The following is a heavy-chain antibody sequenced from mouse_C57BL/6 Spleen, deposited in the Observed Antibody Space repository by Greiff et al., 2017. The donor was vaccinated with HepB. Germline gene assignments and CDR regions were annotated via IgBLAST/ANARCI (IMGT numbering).Heavy chain of an antibody. CDR2: IDPETGGT. D-gene: IGHD2-9*01. V-gene: IGHV1-15*01. CDR1: GYTFTDYE. Sequence: QVQLQQSGAELVRPGASVTLSCKASGYTFTDYEMHWVKQTPVHGLEWIGAIDPETGGTASNQKFKGKAILTADKSSSTAYMELRSLTSEDSAVYYCTKSFYGYDGYAMDYWGQGTSVTVSS. J-gene: IGHJ4*01. CDR3: TKSFYGYDGYAMDY.